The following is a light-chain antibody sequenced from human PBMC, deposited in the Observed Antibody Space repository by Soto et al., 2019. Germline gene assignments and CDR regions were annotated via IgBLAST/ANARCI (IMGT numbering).Light chain of an antibody. V-gene: IGKV3-15*01. J-gene: IGKJ1*01. CDR3: QQYNNWGT. CDR1: QSVSSN. CDR2: GAS. Sequence: EVVMTQSPATLSVSPGERATLSCRASQSVSSNLAWYQQKPGQAPRLLIYGASTRASDIPARFSGSGSETEFTLTISSLQSEDFAVYYCQQYNNWGTFGQGTKVDIK.